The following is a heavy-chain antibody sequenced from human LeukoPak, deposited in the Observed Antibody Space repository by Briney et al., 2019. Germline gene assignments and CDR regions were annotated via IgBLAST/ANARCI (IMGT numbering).Heavy chain of an antibody. V-gene: IGHV4-4*02. CDR3: ARAGPLRYFDWLLSYWYFDL. J-gene: IGHJ2*01. Sequence: SETLSLTCVVSGGSVSSSKWWSWVRQPPGKGLEWIGYIYHSGSTYYNPSLKSRVTISVDRSKNQFSLKLSSVTAADTAVYYCARAGPLRYFDWLLSYWYFDLWGRGTLVTVSS. D-gene: IGHD3-9*01. CDR2: IYHSGST. CDR1: GGSVSSSKW.